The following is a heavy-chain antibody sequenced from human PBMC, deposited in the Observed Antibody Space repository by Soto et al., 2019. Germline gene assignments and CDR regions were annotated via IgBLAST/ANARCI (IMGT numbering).Heavy chain of an antibody. Sequence: TLSLTGTVSVGSISSGGYYWSWILQHPGKGLEWIGYIYYSGSTYYNPSLKSRVTISVDTSKNQFSLKLSSVTAADTAVYYCARDRECSGGTCYNYFDYWGQGTLVTVSS. V-gene: IGHV4-31*03. CDR3: ARDRECSGGTCYNYFDY. D-gene: IGHD2-15*01. CDR1: VGSISSGGYY. CDR2: IYYSGST. J-gene: IGHJ4*02.